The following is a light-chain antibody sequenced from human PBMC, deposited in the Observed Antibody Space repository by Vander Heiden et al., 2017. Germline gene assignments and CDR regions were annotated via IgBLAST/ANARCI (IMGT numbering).Light chain of an antibody. J-gene: IGKJ1*01. CDR3: QQYYSYPQT. Sequence: ATRMREAPSSFSASTGDRVTLACRASQGISSYLAWYQQKPGKAPKLLIYAASTLQSGVPSRFSGSGSGTDFTLTISCLQSEDFATYYCQQYYSYPQTFGQGTKVEIK. CDR1: QGISSY. V-gene: IGKV1-8*01. CDR2: AAS.